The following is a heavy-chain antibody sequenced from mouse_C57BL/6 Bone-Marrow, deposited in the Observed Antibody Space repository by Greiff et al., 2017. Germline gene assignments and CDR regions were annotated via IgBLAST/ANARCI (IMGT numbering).Heavy chain of an antibody. D-gene: IGHD1-1*01. CDR3: ARRSYYYGSSSYYAMDY. V-gene: IGHV1-50*01. CDR2: IDPSDSYT. J-gene: IGHJ4*01. Sequence: QVQLQQSGAELVKPGASVKLSCKASGYTFTSYWMQWVKQRPGQGLEWIGEIDPSDSYTNYNQKFKGKATLTVDTSSSTAYMQLSSLTSEDSAVYYCARRSYYYGSSSYYAMDYWGQGTSVTVSS. CDR1: GYTFTSYW.